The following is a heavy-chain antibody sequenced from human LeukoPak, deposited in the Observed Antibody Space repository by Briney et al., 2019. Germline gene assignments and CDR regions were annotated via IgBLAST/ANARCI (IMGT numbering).Heavy chain of an antibody. D-gene: IGHD2-2*01. CDR2: ISSSSSYI. V-gene: IGHV3-21*01. CDR1: GFTFSSYE. J-gene: IGHJ4*02. Sequence: GGSLRLSCAASGFTFSSYEMNWVRQAPGKGLEWVSSISSSSSYIYYADSVKGRFTISRDNAKNSLYLQMNSLRAEDTAVYYCARESSTSYAFDYWGQGTLVTVSS. CDR3: ARESSTSYAFDY.